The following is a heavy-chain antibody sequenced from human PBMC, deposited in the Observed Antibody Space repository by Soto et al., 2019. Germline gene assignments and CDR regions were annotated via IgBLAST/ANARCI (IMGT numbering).Heavy chain of an antibody. V-gene: IGHV3-23*01. Sequence: GSLRLSCAASGFSFSNFAVNWVRQAPGKGLEWVSTISGSGGTTYYAGSVKGRFTISRDNSKDTLYLQMNSLRAEDTAVYYCAKIGPSVGATGPYYYFDYWGPGTLVTVSS. J-gene: IGHJ4*02. D-gene: IGHD1-26*01. CDR2: ISGSGGTT. CDR1: GFSFSNFA. CDR3: AKIGPSVGATGPYYYFDY.